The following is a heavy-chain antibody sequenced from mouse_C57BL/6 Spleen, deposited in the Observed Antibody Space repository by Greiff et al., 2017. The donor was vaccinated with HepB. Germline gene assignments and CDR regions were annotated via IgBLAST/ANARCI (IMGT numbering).Heavy chain of an antibody. CDR1: GYSFTDYN. CDR3: ARGVITTVVAHPWYFDV. D-gene: IGHD1-1*01. CDR2: INPNYGTT. J-gene: IGHJ1*03. V-gene: IGHV1-39*01. Sequence: EVKLVESGPELVKPGASVKISCKASGYSFTDYNMNWVKQSNGKSLEWIGVINPNYGTTSYNQKFKGKATLTVDQSSSTAYMQLNSLTSEDSAVYYCARGVITTVVAHPWYFDVWGTGTTVTVSS.